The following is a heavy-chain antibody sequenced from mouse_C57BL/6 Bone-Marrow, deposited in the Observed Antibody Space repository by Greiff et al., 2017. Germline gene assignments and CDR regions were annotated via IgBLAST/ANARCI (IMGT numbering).Heavy chain of an antibody. CDR2: IYPRGGST. Sequence: LVESGPELVKPGASVKLSCKASGYTFTSYDINWVKQRPGQGLEWIGWIYPRGGSTKYNEKFKGKATLTVDTSSSTAYMELHSLTSEDSAVYFCARERVGYDVLAYWGQGTLVTVSA. D-gene: IGHD2-2*01. J-gene: IGHJ3*01. CDR1: GYTFTSYD. V-gene: IGHV1-85*01. CDR3: ARERVGYDVLAY.